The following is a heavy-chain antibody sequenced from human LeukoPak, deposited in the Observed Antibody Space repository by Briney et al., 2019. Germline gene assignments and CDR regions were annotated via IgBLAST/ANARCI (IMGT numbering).Heavy chain of an antibody. D-gene: IGHD3-3*01. J-gene: IGHJ5*02. Sequence: RTSETLSLTCTVSGGSVSSGSYYWSWIRQPPGKGLEWIGYIYYSGSTNYNPSLKSRVTISVDTSKNQFSLKLSSVTAADTAVYYCARERPPQDEWLGSSNWFDPWGQGTLVTVSS. CDR1: GGSVSSGSYY. V-gene: IGHV4-61*01. CDR2: IYYSGST. CDR3: ARERPPQDEWLGSSNWFDP.